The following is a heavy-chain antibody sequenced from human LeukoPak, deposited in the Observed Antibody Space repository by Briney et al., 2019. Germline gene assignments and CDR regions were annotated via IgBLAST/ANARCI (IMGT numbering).Heavy chain of an antibody. D-gene: IGHD1-26*01. Sequence: PSETLSLTCTVSGGSISSYYWSWIRQPPGKGLEWIGYIYYSGSTNYNPSLKSRVTISVDTSKNQFSLKLSSVTAADTAVYYCARSYPYFDYWGQGTLVTVSS. CDR1: GGSISSYY. J-gene: IGHJ4*02. CDR3: ARSYPYFDY. CDR2: IYYSGST. V-gene: IGHV4-59*01.